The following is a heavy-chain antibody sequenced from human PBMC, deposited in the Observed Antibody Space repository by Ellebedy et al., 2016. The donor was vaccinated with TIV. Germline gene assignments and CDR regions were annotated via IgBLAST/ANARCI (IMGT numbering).Heavy chain of an antibody. CDR3: ARSLYLGDFPFDS. D-gene: IGHD2-2*02. CDR2: ISAYNGNT. V-gene: IGHV1-18*04. CDR1: GHSFTSYG. J-gene: IGHJ4*02. Sequence: AASVKVSCKASGHSFTSYGISWVRQAPGEGLEWMGWISAYNGNTLYIEKFQGRVTMTTDTSTNTAYMELRSLRSDDTAVYFCARSLYLGDFPFDSWGQGTLVTVSS.